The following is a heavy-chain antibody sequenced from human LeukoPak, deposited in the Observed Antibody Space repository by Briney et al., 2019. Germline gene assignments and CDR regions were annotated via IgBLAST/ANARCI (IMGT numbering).Heavy chain of an antibody. CDR2: IYYSGST. D-gene: IGHD3-22*01. V-gene: IGHV4-30-4*08. Sequence: SQTLSLTCTVSGGSISSGDYYWSWIRQPPGKGLEWIGYIYYSGSTYYNPSLKSRVTISVDTSKNQCSLKLSSVTAADTAVYYCARDPFPHAINYYDSSGYPWGQGTLVTVSS. CDR1: GGSISSGDYY. J-gene: IGHJ5*02. CDR3: ARDPFPHAINYYDSSGYP.